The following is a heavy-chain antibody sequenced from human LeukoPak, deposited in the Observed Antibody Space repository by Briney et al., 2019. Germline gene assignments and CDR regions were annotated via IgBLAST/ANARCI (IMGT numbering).Heavy chain of an antibody. CDR1: GGIFSSYT. CDR3: ARDDADSAYADGDY. J-gene: IGHJ4*02. V-gene: IGHV1-69*04. CDR2: IIPFLGIA. Sequence: ASVKVSCKASGGIFSSYTISWVRQAPGQGLEWMGRIIPFLGIANYAQKFQGRVTIIADKSTSTAYMELSSLRSEDTAVYYCARDDADSAYADGDYWGQGTLVTVSS. D-gene: IGHD5-12*01.